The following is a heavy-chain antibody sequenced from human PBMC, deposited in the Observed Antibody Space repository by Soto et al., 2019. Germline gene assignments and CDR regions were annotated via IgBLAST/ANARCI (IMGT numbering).Heavy chain of an antibody. D-gene: IGHD3-3*01. CDR2: IIPIFGTA. J-gene: IGHJ5*02. Sequence: SVKVSCKASGGTFSSYAISWVRQAPGQGLEWMGGIIPIFGTANYAQKFQGRVTITADESTSTAYMELSSLRSEDTAVYYCAKPVKIYDFWPDWFDPWGQGTLVTVSS. CDR3: AKPVKIYDFWPDWFDP. CDR1: GGTFSSYA. V-gene: IGHV1-69*13.